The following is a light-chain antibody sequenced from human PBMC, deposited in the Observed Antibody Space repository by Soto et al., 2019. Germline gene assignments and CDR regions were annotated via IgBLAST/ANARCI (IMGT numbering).Light chain of an antibody. CDR1: QRISSY. J-gene: IGKJ1*01. V-gene: IGKV3-11*01. Sequence: EMVLTQSPATPSLSPGERATLSCRASQRISSYLAWYQQKSCKAPRHLIWDASNMATGSPATFSGSGSETDFTLSISSLEPEDFADYYGQQRSNWTPSSGHRTKV. CDR3: QQRSNWTPS. CDR2: DAS.